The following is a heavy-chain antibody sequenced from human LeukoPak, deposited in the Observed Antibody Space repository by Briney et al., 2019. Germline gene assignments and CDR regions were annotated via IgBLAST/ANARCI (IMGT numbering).Heavy chain of an antibody. CDR1: GDSIINYY. CDR2: TRNKAQSYST. Sequence: LSLTCTVSGDSIINYYWSWIRQAPGEGLEWVRRTRNKAQSYSTEYAASVKGRFTISRDDSKNSVYLQMNSLKTEDTAVYYCARGPVADDGGYWGHGTLVTVSS. V-gene: IGHV3-72*01. D-gene: IGHD1-1*01. CDR3: ARGPVADDGGY. J-gene: IGHJ4*01.